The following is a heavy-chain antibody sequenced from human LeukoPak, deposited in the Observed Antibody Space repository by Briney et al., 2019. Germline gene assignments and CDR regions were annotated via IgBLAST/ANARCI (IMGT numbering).Heavy chain of an antibody. Sequence: GRSLTLSCAASEFTFTTYGMHWVRQAPGKGLEWVAFIYYDGSNIYYADYVKGRFTISRDISKNTLYLQMDSLRAEDAAIYYCARDWKTNSFDYWGQGTLVTVSS. V-gene: IGHV3-33*01. CDR3: ARDWKTNSFDY. CDR2: IYYDGSNI. J-gene: IGHJ4*02. D-gene: IGHD1-1*01. CDR1: EFTFTTYG.